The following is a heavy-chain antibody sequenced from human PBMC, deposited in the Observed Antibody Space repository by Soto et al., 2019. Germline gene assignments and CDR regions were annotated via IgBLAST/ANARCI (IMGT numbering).Heavy chain of an antibody. V-gene: IGHV4-34*01. CDR1: GGSFRGYF. CDR3: QGGDF. Sequence: SETLSLTCAVSGGSFRGYFWSWIRQSPDKGLEWIGEINDSGSTYYNPSFKSRLTISVDTSTSQISLRLTSVTAADSAVYYCQGGDFWGQGTRVTVPQ. D-gene: IGHD3-16*01. CDR2: INDSGST. J-gene: IGHJ4*02.